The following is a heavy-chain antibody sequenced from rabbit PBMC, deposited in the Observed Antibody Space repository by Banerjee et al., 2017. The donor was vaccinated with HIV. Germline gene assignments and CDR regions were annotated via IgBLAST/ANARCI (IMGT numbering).Heavy chain of an antibody. J-gene: IGHJ4*01. CDR3: ARDLAAVTGWNFGL. D-gene: IGHD7-1*01. CDR2: IYGGSSNAT. Sequence: QEQLEESGGDLVKPEGSLTLTCTASGFSFSSTYWMCWVRQAPGKGLEWIACIYGGSSNATSYASWAKGRFTISKTSSTTVTLQMTSLTAADTATYFCARDLAAVTGWNFGLWGPGTLVTVS. V-gene: IGHV1S45*01. CDR1: GFSFSSTYW.